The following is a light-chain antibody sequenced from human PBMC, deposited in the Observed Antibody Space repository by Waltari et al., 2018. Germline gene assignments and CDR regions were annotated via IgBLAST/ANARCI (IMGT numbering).Light chain of an antibody. CDR3: QQYNSYPWT. CDR2: KAS. CDR1: QSISNW. Sequence: DIQMTQSPSTLSASVGERVTITCRASQSISNWLAWYQQKPGKAPKPLIYKASSLESGVPSRFSGSGSGTEFTLTISSLQPDDFATYYCQQYNSYPWTFGQGTKVEIK. J-gene: IGKJ1*01. V-gene: IGKV1-5*03.